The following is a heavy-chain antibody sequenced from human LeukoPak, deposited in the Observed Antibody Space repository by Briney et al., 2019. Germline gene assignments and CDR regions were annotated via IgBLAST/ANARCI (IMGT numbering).Heavy chain of an antibody. Sequence: SETLSLTCTVSGGSISSSSYYWGWIRQPPGKGLEWIGTIYYSGSTYYNPSLKSRVTIPVDTSKNQFSLKLTSVTAADTAVYYCARDTVAVAGTDYWGQGTLVTVSS. V-gene: IGHV4-39*07. CDR2: IYYSGST. D-gene: IGHD6-19*01. CDR1: GGSISSSSYY. J-gene: IGHJ4*02. CDR3: ARDTVAVAGTDY.